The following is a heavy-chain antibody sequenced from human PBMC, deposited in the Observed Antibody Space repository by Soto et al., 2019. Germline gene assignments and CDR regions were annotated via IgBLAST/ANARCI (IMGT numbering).Heavy chain of an antibody. CDR3: ARDGLELRNWVDY. Sequence: GGSLRLSCAASGFTFSSYWMHWVRQAPGKGLVWVSLINSDGSSTSYADSVKGRFTISRDNAKNTLYLQMNSLRAEDTAVYYCARDGLELRNWVDYWGQGTLVTVSS. V-gene: IGHV3-74*01. D-gene: IGHD1-7*01. J-gene: IGHJ4*02. CDR1: GFTFSSYW. CDR2: INSDGSST.